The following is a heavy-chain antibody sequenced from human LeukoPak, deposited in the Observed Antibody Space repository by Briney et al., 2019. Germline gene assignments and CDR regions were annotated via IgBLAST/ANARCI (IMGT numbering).Heavy chain of an antibody. Sequence: GGSLRLSCAASGFTFDDYAMHWVRQAPGKGLEWVSGISWNSGSIGYADSVKGRFTISRDNAKNSLYLQMNSLRAEDMALYYCAKDFRWELLHAFDIWGQGTMVTVSS. CDR2: ISWNSGSI. D-gene: IGHD1-26*01. CDR1: GFTFDDYA. V-gene: IGHV3-9*03. CDR3: AKDFRWELLHAFDI. J-gene: IGHJ3*02.